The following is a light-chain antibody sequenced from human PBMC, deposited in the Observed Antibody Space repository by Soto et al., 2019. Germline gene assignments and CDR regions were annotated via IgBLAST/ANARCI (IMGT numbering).Light chain of an antibody. CDR2: AAS. CDR1: QSISSY. CDR3: HQSYSTPNT. J-gene: IGKJ2*01. V-gene: IGKV1-39*01. Sequence: DIQMTQAPSSLSASVGDRVTITCRASQSISSYLNWYQQKPGKAPKLLIYAASSLQSGVPSRVSGSGSGTDFTRPISSLQPEDFATYYCHQSYSTPNTFGQGTKLEIK.